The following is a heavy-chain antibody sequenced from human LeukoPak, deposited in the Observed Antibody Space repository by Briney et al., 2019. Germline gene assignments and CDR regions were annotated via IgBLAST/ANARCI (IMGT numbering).Heavy chain of an antibody. Sequence: SETLSLTCTVSGGSISSYYWSWIRQPPGKGLEWIGYIYYSGSTNYNPSPKSRVTISVDTSKNQFSLKLRSVTAADTAVYYCARDNPPAGGWFDPWGQGTLVTASS. CDR1: GGSISSYY. D-gene: IGHD1-14*01. CDR2: IYYSGST. CDR3: ARDNPPAGGWFDP. J-gene: IGHJ5*02. V-gene: IGHV4-59*01.